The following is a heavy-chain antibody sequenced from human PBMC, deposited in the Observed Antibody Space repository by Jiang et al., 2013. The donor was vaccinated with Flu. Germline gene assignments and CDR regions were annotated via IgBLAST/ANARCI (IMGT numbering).Heavy chain of an antibody. V-gene: IGHV4-61*01. D-gene: IGHD5-18*01. CDR2: IYYSGST. J-gene: IGHJ3*02. Sequence: GPGLVKPSETLSLTCTVSGGSVSSGSYYWSWIRQPPGEGLEWIGYIYYSGSTNYNPSLKSRVTISVDTSKNQFSLKLSSVTAADTAVYYCARQGVVDTAMDAFDIWAKGQWSPSLQ. CDR3: ARQGVVDTAMDAFDI. CDR1: GGSVSSGSYY.